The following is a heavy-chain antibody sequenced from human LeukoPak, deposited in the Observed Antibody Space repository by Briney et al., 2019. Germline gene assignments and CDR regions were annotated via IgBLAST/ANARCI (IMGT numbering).Heavy chain of an antibody. D-gene: IGHD3-10*01. Sequence: GGSLRLSCAASGFTFDDYGMSWVRQAPGKGLEWVSGINWNGGSTGYADSVKGRFTISRDNAKNSLYLQMNRPRAEDTALYHCWGVDPGTYYYDPWGQGTLVTVSS. CDR2: INWNGGST. CDR1: GFTFDDYG. J-gene: IGHJ5*02. V-gene: IGHV3-20*01. CDR3: WGVDPGTYYYDP.